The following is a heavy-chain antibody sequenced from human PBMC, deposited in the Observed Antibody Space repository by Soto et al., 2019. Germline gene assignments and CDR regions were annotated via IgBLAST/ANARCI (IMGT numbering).Heavy chain of an antibody. J-gene: IGHJ4*02. CDR1: GGSISSSSYY. CDR2: IDYSGST. CDR3: ARHRVGATKDFDY. D-gene: IGHD1-26*01. Sequence: SETLSLTCTVSGGSISSSSYYWGWIRQPPGKGLEWIGSIDYSGSTYYNPSLKILVTISVDTSKNQFSLKLSSVTAADTAVYYWARHRVGATKDFDYWGQGTLVTVSS. V-gene: IGHV4-39*01.